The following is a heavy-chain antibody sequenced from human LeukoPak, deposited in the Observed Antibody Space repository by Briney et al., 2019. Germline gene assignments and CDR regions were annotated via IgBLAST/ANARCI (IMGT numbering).Heavy chain of an antibody. V-gene: IGHV3-21*01. D-gene: IGHD3-3*01. Sequence: PGGSLRLSCTASEFTYSVYTMNWVRQAPGKGLEWVSSISPSSSSIYYADSVRGRFTVSRDNAKKSLSLQMNSLRVEDTAIYYCARETYNDFWSSLNWFDPWGQGTLVTVSS. CDR2: ISPSSSSI. CDR3: ARETYNDFWSSLNWFDP. J-gene: IGHJ5*02. CDR1: EFTYSVYT.